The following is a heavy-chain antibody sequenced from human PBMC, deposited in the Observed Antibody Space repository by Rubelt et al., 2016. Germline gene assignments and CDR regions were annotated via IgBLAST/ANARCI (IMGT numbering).Heavy chain of an antibody. J-gene: IGHJ4*02. CDR3: ARVPGLEWLLSQDY. V-gene: IGHV1-46*01. D-gene: IGHD3-3*01. Sequence: GLEWIGVINPQTEHRGYAETFDDRVTFTRDMSTRTVYMEVTSLRSDDTAVYYCARVPGLEWLLSQDYWGQGTLVTVSS. CDR2: INPQTEHR.